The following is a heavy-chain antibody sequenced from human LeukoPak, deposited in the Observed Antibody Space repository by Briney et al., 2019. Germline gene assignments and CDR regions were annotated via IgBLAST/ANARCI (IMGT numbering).Heavy chain of an antibody. CDR2: FCLGRDT. D-gene: IGHD1-14*01. Sequence: SETLSLTCSVSGDSVTNDFFWGWVRQPPGKELEWIGSFCLGRDTYYRPSLKSRVTISVDTSKNQFSLNLNSVTAADTAVYYCARWASISREPGGFFDHWGQGTLVTVSS. J-gene: IGHJ4*02. CDR1: GDSVTNDFF. CDR3: ARWASISREPGGFFDH. V-gene: IGHV4-38-2*01.